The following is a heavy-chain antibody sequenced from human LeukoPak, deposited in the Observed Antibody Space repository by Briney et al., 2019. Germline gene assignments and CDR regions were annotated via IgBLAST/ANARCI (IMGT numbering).Heavy chain of an antibody. CDR3: ARDYGPYCSSTSCPLGDAFDI. CDR1: GDSVSSSSAA. Sequence: SQTLSLNCAISGDSVSSSSAAWNWIRQSPSRGLEWLGRTYYRSKWYNDYAVSVKSRITINPDTSKNQFSLQLNSVTPEDTAVYYCARDYGPYCSSTSCPLGDAFDIWGQGTMVTVSS. D-gene: IGHD2-2*01. CDR2: TYYRSKWYN. V-gene: IGHV6-1*01. J-gene: IGHJ3*02.